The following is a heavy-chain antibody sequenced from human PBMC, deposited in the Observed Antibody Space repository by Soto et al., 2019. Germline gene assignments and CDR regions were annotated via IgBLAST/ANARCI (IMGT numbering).Heavy chain of an antibody. D-gene: IGHD6-19*01. J-gene: IGHJ5*02. CDR2: IYHSGST. CDR1: GGSISSNNG. CDR3: ARAPLSRQWLFP. Sequence: QVQLQESGPVLVKPSVTLSLTCAVSGGSISSNNGWTWVRLPPGKGLEWIGEIYHSGSTNYNPSLKSRVTISVDKSKNQFSLKLSSVTAADTAMYYCARAPLSRQWLFPWGQGTLLTVSS. V-gene: IGHV4-4*02.